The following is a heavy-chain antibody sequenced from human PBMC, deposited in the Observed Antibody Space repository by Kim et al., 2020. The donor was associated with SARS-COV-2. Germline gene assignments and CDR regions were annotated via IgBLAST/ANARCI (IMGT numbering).Heavy chain of an antibody. J-gene: IGHJ4*02. Sequence: GNITYAQKFQGRVTISADMSTSTAYMDLRRLRSDDTAVYYCAREVPYYFDYWGQGSLVTVSS. CDR2: GNI. V-gene: IGHV1-18*01. CDR3: AREVPYYFDY.